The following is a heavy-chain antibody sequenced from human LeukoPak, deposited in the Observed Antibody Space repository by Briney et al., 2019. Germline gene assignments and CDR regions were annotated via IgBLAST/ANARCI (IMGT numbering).Heavy chain of an antibody. V-gene: IGHV4-34*01. CDR1: GGSFSGYY. Sequence: SETLSLTRAVYGGSFSGYYWSWIRQPPGKGLEWIGEINHSGSTNYNPSLKSRVTISVDTSKNQFSLKLSSVTAADTAVYYCARGVSPYSSSWFEYYYYMDVWGKGTTVTVSS. CDR2: INHSGST. CDR3: ARGVSPYSSSWFEYYYYMDV. D-gene: IGHD6-13*01. J-gene: IGHJ6*03.